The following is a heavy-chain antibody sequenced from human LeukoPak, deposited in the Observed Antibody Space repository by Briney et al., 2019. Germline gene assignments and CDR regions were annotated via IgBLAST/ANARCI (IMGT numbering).Heavy chain of an antibody. CDR1: GFTFDDYA. D-gene: IGHD3-10*01. J-gene: IGHJ4*02. CDR3: AKVNRRRYYYGSGSDEFDY. Sequence: PGGSLRLSCAASGFTFDDYAMHWVRQAPGKGLEWVSLISWDGGSTYYADSVKGRFTISRDNSKNSLYLQMNSLRAEDTALYYCAKVNRRRYYYGSGSDEFDYWGQGTLVTVSS. CDR2: ISWDGGST. V-gene: IGHV3-43D*03.